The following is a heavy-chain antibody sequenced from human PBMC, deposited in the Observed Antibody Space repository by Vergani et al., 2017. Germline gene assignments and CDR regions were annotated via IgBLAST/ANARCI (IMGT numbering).Heavy chain of an antibody. J-gene: IGHJ6*03. Sequence: QVQLQQWGAGLLKPSETLSLTCAVYGGSFSGYYWSWIRQPPGKGLEWIGEINHSGSTNYNPSLKSRVTISVDTSKNQFSLKLSSVTAADTAVYYCARGTTYNWNYLPAFYMDVWGKATTVTVSS. CDR1: GGSFSGYY. CDR2: INHSGST. D-gene: IGHD1-7*01. V-gene: IGHV4-34*01. CDR3: ARGTTYNWNYLPAFYMDV.